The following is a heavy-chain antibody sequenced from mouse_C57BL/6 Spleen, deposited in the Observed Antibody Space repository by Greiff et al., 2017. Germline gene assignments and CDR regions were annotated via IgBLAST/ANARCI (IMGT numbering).Heavy chain of an antibody. V-gene: IGHV1-47*01. J-gene: IGHJ1*03. D-gene: IGHD1-1*01. CDR3: AREDSSSYDWYVDV. Sequence: QVQLQQSGAELVKPGASVKMSCKASGYTFTTYPIEWMKQNHGKSLDWIGNFHPSNDDTKYNEKFKGKATLTVEKSSSTVYLELSRLTSDDSAVYDCAREDSSSYDWYVDVWGTGTTVTASS. CDR2: FHPSNDDT. CDR1: GYTFTTYP.